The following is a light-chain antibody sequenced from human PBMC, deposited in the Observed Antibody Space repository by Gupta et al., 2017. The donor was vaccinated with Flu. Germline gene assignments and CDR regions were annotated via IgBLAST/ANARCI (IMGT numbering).Light chain of an antibody. CDR1: NIGEKD. J-gene: IGLJ2*01. CDR3: QVWDSSNIHPA. V-gene: IGLV3-21*02. CDR2: END. Sequence: YVLTQPSSLSVSPGETASITCGGNNIGEKDVHWYQQKPGQAPVLVVYENDARPSGIPERFSGSNSGNMATLTISRVEAGDEADYFCQVWDSSNIHPAFGGGTKLAVL.